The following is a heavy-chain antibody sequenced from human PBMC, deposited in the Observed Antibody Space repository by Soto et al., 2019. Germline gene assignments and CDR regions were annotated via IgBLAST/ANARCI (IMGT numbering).Heavy chain of an antibody. CDR2: IYTSGST. D-gene: IGHD1-26*01. CDR1: GGSISSNY. J-gene: IGHJ3*02. CDR3: ARRGRYSAFDI. Sequence: SETLSLTCTVSGGSISSNYWSWIRQPAGKGLEWIGRIYTSGSTNYNPSLKSRATMSVDTSKNQFSLKLSSVTAAYTAVYDCARRGRYSAFDILGQGTMVTVSS. V-gene: IGHV4-4*07.